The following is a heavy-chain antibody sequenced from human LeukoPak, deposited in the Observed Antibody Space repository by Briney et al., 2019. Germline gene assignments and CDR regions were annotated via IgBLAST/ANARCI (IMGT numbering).Heavy chain of an antibody. V-gene: IGHV3-23*01. Sequence: GGSLRLSCAASGFTFSSYAMSWVRQAPGKGLEWVSGISGSGGSTYYAGSVKGRFTISRDNSKNTLYLQIKNLRAEDTAVYYCASAGRRVSPDSYFDYWGQGTLVTVSS. J-gene: IGHJ4*02. CDR1: GFTFSSYA. CDR3: ASAGRRVSPDSYFDY. CDR2: ISGSGGST.